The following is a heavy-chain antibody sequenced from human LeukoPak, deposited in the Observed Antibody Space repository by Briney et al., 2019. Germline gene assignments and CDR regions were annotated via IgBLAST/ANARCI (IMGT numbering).Heavy chain of an antibody. Sequence: PGGSLRLSCAASGFTFSSYGMHWVRQAPGKGLEWVAFIRYDGSNKYYADSVKGRFTISRDNSKNTLYLQMNSLRAEDTAVYYCARVPSPYCSSTSCYVDYWGQGTLVTVSS. V-gene: IGHV3-30*02. CDR3: ARVPSPYCSSTSCYVDY. D-gene: IGHD2-2*01. J-gene: IGHJ4*02. CDR1: GFTFSSYG. CDR2: IRYDGSNK.